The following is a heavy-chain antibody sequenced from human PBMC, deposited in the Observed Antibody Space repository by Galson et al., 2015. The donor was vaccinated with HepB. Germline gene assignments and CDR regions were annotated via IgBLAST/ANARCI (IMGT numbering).Heavy chain of an antibody. CDR2: INPSGGST. Sequence: SVKVSCKASGYTFTSYYMHWVRQAPGQGLEWMGIINPSGGSTSYAQKLQGRVTMTRDTSTSTVYMELSSLRSEDTAVYYCARETSSGIPGESWFDPWGQGTLVTVSS. V-gene: IGHV1-46*04. CDR1: GYTFTSYY. J-gene: IGHJ5*02. D-gene: IGHD3-22*01. CDR3: ARETSSGIPGESWFDP.